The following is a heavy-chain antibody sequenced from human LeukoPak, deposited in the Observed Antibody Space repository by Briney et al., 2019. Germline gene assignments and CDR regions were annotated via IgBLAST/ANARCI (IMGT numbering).Heavy chain of an antibody. Sequence: SETLSLTCTVSAGSINNYYWSWIRQSPGGGLEWIGYSYYSGSTNYNPSLKSRVTISVDTSKNHFSLKLTSVTAADTAVYFCARLSHPYGTTWFWDYWGQGTLVTVSS. CDR2: SYYSGST. CDR1: AGSINNYY. D-gene: IGHD6-13*01. CDR3: ARLSHPYGTTWFWDY. J-gene: IGHJ4*02. V-gene: IGHV4-59*08.